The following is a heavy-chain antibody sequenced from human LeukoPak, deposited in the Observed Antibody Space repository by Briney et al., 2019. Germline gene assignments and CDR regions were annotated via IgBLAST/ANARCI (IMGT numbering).Heavy chain of an antibody. J-gene: IGHJ4*02. CDR1: GGSISSYY. V-gene: IGHV4-59*08. Sequence: SETLSLTCTVSGGSISSYYWSWIRQPPGKGLEWIGYIYYSGSTNYNPSLKSRVTISVDTSKNQFSLKLSSVTAADTAVYYCARAGYGSGTYGWYFDYWGQGTLVTVSS. CDR3: ARAGYGSGTYGWYFDY. D-gene: IGHD3-10*01. CDR2: IYYSGST.